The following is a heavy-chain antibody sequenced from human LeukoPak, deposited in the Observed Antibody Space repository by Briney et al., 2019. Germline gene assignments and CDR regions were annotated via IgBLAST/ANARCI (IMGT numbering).Heavy chain of an antibody. V-gene: IGHV3-23*01. CDR2: IGSGSAGT. Sequence: PGGSLRLSYAGSGFTFSAYAMSWVRQAPGKGLEWVSAIGSGSAGTHYADSVKGRFTIYRDDSKNTLYLQMNSLRAEDTAVYYCARPRLPVAGTRWFDPWGQGTLVTVSS. CDR3: ARPRLPVAGTRWFDP. D-gene: IGHD6-13*01. CDR1: GFTFSAYA. J-gene: IGHJ5*02.